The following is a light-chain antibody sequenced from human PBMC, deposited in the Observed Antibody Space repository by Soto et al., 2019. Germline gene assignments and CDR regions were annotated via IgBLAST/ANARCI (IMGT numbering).Light chain of an antibody. CDR2: KAS. V-gene: IGKV1-5*03. J-gene: IGKJ1*01. Sequence: DIQMTQSPSTLSASVGDRVTITCRASQTISNWLAWYQQKPGKAPKLLIYKASSLESGVPSRFSGSGSGTEFTLTISSLQPDDFATYYCQQYNSYLWTFGQGTKVDI. CDR1: QTISNW. CDR3: QQYNSYLWT.